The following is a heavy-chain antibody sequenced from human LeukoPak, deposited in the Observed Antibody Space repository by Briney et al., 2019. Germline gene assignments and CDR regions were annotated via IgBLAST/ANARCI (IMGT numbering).Heavy chain of an antibody. CDR1: GGSIGSSYYY. V-gene: IGHV4-39*01. D-gene: IGHD6-6*01. CDR3: ARHRIAARGSFDY. Sequence: SETLSLTCTVSGGSIGSSYYYWGWTRQPPGRGLEWIGSIYYSGSTYYNPSLKSRVTISEDTSKNQFSLKLNSVTAADTAVYYCARHRIAARGSFDYWGQGTLVTVSS. CDR2: IYYSGST. J-gene: IGHJ4*02.